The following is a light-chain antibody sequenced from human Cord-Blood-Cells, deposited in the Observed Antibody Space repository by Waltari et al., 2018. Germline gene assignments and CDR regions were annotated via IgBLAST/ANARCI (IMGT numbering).Light chain of an antibody. CDR2: EGS. CDR1: SSDVGSFNP. CDR3: CSYAGSSNYYV. V-gene: IGLV2-23*01. J-gene: IGLJ1*01. Sequence: QSALTHPASVSGSPGPSITSSCTGTSSDVGSFNPLSWYQQHPGQAPKRMIYEGSKRPSGVSSRFSGSKSGNTASLTIAGLQAEDEADYYCCSYAGSSNYYVFGTGTKVTVL.